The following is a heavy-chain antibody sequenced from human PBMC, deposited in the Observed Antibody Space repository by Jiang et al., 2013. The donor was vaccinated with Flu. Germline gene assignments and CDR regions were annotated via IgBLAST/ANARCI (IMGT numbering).Heavy chain of an antibody. CDR2: IYYSGST. J-gene: IGHJ4*02. CDR1: GGSISSSSYY. D-gene: IGHD2-2*01. CDR3: ARHATRYCSSTNCRGPFDY. V-gene: IGHV4-39*01. Sequence: TLSLTCTVSGGSISSSSYYWGWIRQPPGKGLEWIGSIYYSGSTYYNPSLKSRVTISVDTSKNQFSLKLSSVTAADTAVYYCARHATRYCSSTNCRGPFDYWGQGTLVTVSS.